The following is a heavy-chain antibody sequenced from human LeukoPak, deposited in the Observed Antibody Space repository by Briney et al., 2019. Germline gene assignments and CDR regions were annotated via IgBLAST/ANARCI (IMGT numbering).Heavy chain of an antibody. D-gene: IGHD6-13*01. CDR3: TSTAAAGAPFDY. CDR1: GFTFSSYW. CDR2: INSDGSTT. J-gene: IGHJ4*02. V-gene: IGHV3-74*01. Sequence: GGSLRLSCVASGFTFSSYWMHWVRQAPGKGLVWVSRINSDGSTTTYADSVKGRFTISRDNAKNSLYLQMNSLRAEDTAVYYCTSTAAAGAPFDYWGQGTLVTVSS.